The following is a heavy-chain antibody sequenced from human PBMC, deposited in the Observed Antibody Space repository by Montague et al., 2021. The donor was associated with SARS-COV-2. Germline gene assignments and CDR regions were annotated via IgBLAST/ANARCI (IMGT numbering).Heavy chain of an antibody. D-gene: IGHD2-21*02. CDR3: ARSQHCGSDCYFAY. CDR2: INPADSQA. V-gene: IGHV5-10-1*01. J-gene: IGHJ4*02. CDR1: GYDFTRYW. Sequence: QSGAEVKKSGESLRISCRGSGYDFTRYWISWARQMPGKGLEWMGRINPADSQANYSPSFQGQVTISVDKSITTAYLQWSSLKPSDTAIYYCARSQHCGSDCYFAYWGQGSLVTVSS.